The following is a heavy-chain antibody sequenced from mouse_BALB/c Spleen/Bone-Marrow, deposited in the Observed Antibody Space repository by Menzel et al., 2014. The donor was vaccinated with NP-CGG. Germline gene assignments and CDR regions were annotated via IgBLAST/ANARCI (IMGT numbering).Heavy chain of an antibody. J-gene: IGHJ4*01. CDR1: GYTFTSTW. CDR3: TRDGVGGAMDY. D-gene: IGHD2-3*01. V-gene: IGHV1S130*01. Sequence: QVQLKQSGSVLVRPGGSVKLSCKASGYTFTSTWIHWAKRRPGQGLEWIGEIHPNSGNTKYNEKLKGKATLTADTSSSTAYVDLSSLTSEDSAVYYCTRDGVGGAMDYWGQGTSVTVSS. CDR2: IHPNSGNT.